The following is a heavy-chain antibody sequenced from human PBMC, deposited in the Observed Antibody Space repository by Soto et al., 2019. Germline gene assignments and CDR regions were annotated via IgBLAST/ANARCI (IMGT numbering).Heavy chain of an antibody. J-gene: IGHJ4*02. Sequence: GSLRLSCEASRVTLRSSWVYWVLQAPGKGLVWVSRTNSDGSDTTYADSVKGRFTISRDNAKKTLYLQMNSLRAEDTAVYYCARDRGWSLLDYWGQGTLVTVSS. CDR2: TNSDGSDT. CDR1: RVTLRSSW. CDR3: ARDRGWSLLDY. V-gene: IGHV3-74*01. D-gene: IGHD6-19*01.